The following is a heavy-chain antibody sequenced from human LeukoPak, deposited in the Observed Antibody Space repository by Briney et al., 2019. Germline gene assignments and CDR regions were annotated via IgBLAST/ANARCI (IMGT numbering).Heavy chain of an antibody. J-gene: IGHJ5*02. CDR1: GGSISSYY. CDR2: IYTSGST. CDR3: ARTYYYDSSGNNWFDP. D-gene: IGHD3-22*01. V-gene: IGHV4-4*07. Sequence: SDTLSLTCTVSGGSISSYYWSWIRQPAGKGLEWIGRIYTSGSTNYNPSLKSRVTMSVDTSKNQLSLKLSSVTAADTAVYYCARTYYYDSSGNNWFDPWGQGTLVTVSS.